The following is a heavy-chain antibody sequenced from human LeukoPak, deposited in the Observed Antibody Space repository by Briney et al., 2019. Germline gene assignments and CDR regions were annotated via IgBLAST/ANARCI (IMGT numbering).Heavy chain of an antibody. V-gene: IGHV3-48*03. Sequence: GGSLILSCAASGFTFRTYEMNWVRQAPGKGLEWVSYISNTGSRLDYADSVKGRFTISRDNAKNSLYLQMNSLRAEDTAIYYCARDLRGSANYFDYWGQGTLVTVSS. CDR2: ISNTGSRL. D-gene: IGHD2-15*01. J-gene: IGHJ4*02. CDR1: GFTFRTYE. CDR3: ARDLRGSANYFDY.